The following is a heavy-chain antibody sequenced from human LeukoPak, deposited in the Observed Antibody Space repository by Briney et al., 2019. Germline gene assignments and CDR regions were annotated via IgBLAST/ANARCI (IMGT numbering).Heavy chain of an antibody. J-gene: IGHJ4*02. V-gene: IGHV4-39*01. CDR3: ATIEYSSSWSAPYYFDY. CDR1: GGSISSGSYY. CDR2: IYYSGST. Sequence: SETLSLTCTVSGGSISSGSYYWGWIRQPPGKGLEWIGSIYYSGSTYYNPSLKSRVTISVDTSKNQFSLKLSSVTAADTAVYYCATIEYSSSWSAPYYFDYWGQGTLVTVSS. D-gene: IGHD6-13*01.